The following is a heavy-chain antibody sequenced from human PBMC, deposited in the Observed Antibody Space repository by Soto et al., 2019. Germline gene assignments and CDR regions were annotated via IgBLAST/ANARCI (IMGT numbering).Heavy chain of an antibody. V-gene: IGHV1-8*01. CDR1: GYTFTSYD. D-gene: IGHD6-13*01. CDR2: MNPNSGNT. CDR3: VRIKLGSLKTFDY. Sequence: GASVKVSCKASGYTFTSYDINWVRQATGQGLEWMGWMNPNSGNTEYAASVKGRFTISRDDSKNSLYLHMNSLKTEDTAVYYCVRIKLGSLKTFDYWGQGTLVTVSS. J-gene: IGHJ4*02.